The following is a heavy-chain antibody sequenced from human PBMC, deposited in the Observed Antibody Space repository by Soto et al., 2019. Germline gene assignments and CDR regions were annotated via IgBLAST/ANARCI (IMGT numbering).Heavy chain of an antibody. CDR1: GFTFSSYP. Sequence: QVQLVESGGGVVQPGTSLRLSCAASGFTFSSYPFHWVRQAPGKGLEWVAVIGFDGIIKLYADSVKGRFTISRDDSKNTLYLQMNSLRDEDTALYYCARDLFRATPDYFDYWGQGTLVTVS. CDR2: IGFDGIIK. CDR3: ARDLFRATPDYFDY. V-gene: IGHV3-30*04. D-gene: IGHD3-10*01. J-gene: IGHJ4*02.